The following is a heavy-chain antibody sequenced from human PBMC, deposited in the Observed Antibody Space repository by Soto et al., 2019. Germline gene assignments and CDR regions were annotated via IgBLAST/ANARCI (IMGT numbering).Heavy chain of an antibody. Sequence: EVQVVESGGGLVQPGGSLRLSCAASGFTFSNYWMSWVRQAPGKGLEWVANINEDGSEKYYVDSVKGRFTISRDNAKKPLYLQMNSLRAEDTAVYYCARAARGKKLWMPLDYWGQGTLVTVSS. D-gene: IGHD3-16*01. CDR2: INEDGSEK. V-gene: IGHV3-7*01. J-gene: IGHJ4*02. CDR1: GFTFSNYW. CDR3: ARAARGKKLWMPLDY.